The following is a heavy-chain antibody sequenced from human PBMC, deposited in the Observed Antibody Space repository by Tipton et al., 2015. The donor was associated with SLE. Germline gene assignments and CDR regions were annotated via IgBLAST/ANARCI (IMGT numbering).Heavy chain of an antibody. CDR3: ARDGGQRVISGTYDFYYYGLDV. CDR1: DGSLRGYY. V-gene: IGHV4-34*01. CDR2: ISHDEGA. D-gene: IGHD6-13*01. Sequence: LRLSCTVFDGSLRGYYWAWLRQSPGKGLEWIGEISHDEGANYNPSLESRGTISLETSKNQFSLKLTSVTAADTAVYYCARDGGQRVISGTYDFYYYGLDVWGQGTTVTVSS. J-gene: IGHJ6*02.